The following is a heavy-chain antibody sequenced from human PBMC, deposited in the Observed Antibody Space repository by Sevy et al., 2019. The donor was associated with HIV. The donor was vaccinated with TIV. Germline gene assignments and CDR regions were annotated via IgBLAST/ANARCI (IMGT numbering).Heavy chain of an antibody. J-gene: IGHJ5*02. D-gene: IGHD3-10*01. CDR3: ARGLGTMVQGAYLNWFDP. CDR2: INHSGST. Sequence: SETLSLTCAVYGGSFSGYYWSWIRQPPGKGLEWIGEINHSGSTNYNPSLKSRVTISVDTSKNQFSLKLSSVTAAATAVYYCARGLGTMVQGAYLNWFDPWGQGTLVTVSS. CDR1: GGSFSGYY. V-gene: IGHV4-34*01.